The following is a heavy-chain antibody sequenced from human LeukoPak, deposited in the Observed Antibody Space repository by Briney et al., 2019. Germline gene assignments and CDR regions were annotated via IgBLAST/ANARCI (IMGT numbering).Heavy chain of an antibody. Sequence: KTSETLSLTYSVSGGSINGYSWGWVRQPPGKGLECIGYMFDRGSPNHHPSLQNRVTTSVDTSKDEFSLRLTSATAADTAVYYCARRIQLWSYWHFDLWGRGTLVTVSS. D-gene: IGHD5-18*01. J-gene: IGHJ2*01. CDR3: ARRIQLWSYWHFDL. V-gene: IGHV4-4*09. CDR1: GGSINGYS. CDR2: MFDRGSP.